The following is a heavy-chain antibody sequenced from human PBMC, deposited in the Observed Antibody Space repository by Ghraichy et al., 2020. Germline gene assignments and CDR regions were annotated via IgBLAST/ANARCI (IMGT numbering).Heavy chain of an antibody. V-gene: IGHV3-9*01. J-gene: IGHJ4*02. D-gene: IGHD2-15*01. CDR3: VCRYYFDY. CDR1: GFTFDNYA. CDR2: ISWTSSNV. Sequence: GGSLRLSCAASGFTFDNYAMHWVRQVPGKGLEWVSGISWTSSNVGYADSVKGRFTISRDNAKSSLYLLMTSLKREDTAFYYCVCRYYFDYWGQGTLVTVSS.